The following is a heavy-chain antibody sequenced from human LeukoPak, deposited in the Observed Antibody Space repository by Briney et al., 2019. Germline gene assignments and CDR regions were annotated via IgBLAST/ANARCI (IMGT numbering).Heavy chain of an antibody. CDR1: GYTFTSYG. Sequence: ASVEVSCKASGYTFTSYGISWVRQAPGQGLEWMGWISAYNGNTNYAQKLQGRVTMTTDTSTSTAYMELRSLRSDDTAVYYCARVGGTTYYYYYMDVWGKGTTVTVSS. J-gene: IGHJ6*03. D-gene: IGHD1-7*01. V-gene: IGHV1-18*01. CDR3: ARVGGTTYYYYYMDV. CDR2: ISAYNGNT.